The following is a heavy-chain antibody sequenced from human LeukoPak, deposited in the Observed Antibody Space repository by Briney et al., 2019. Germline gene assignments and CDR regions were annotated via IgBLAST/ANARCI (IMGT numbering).Heavy chain of an antibody. CDR3: ARKPSSGPGYYYSYGMDV. CDR2: IWYDGSNK. CDR1: GFTFSSYG. Sequence: GGSLRLSCAASGFTFSSYGMHWVRQAPGKGLEWVAVIWYDGSNKYYADSVKGRFTISRDNSKNTLYLQMNSLRAEDTAVYYCARKPSSGPGYYYSYGMDVWGQGTTVTVSS. J-gene: IGHJ6*02. V-gene: IGHV3-33*01.